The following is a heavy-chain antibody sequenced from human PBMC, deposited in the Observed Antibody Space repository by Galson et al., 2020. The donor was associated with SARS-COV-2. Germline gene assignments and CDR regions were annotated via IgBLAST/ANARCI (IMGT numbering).Heavy chain of an antibody. CDR1: GFTFSDYG. V-gene: IGHV3-20*01. CDR2: INWNGGST. CDR3: ARVPQHSYDSSARYYFDY. D-gene: IGHD3-22*01. Sequence: GESLKISCAASGFTFSDYGMSWVRQAPGKGLEWVSGINWNGGSTGYADSVKGRFTISRDNAKNSLYLQMNSLRAEDTALYHCARVPQHSYDSSARYYFDYWGQGTLVTVSS. J-gene: IGHJ4*02.